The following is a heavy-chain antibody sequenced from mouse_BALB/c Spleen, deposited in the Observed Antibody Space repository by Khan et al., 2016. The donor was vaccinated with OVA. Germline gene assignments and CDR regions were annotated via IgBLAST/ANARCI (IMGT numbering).Heavy chain of an antibody. Sequence: QVQLKQSGAELARPGASVKMSCKASGYTFTTYTMHWVKQRPGQGLEWIGYINPNNDYTNYNQKFKDKATLTADKSSSTAYMQLSSLTSEDSAVYYCARKGAYYGYDGWFAYWGQGTLVTVSA. V-gene: IGHV1-4*01. CDR2: INPNNDYT. J-gene: IGHJ3*01. D-gene: IGHD2-14*01. CDR1: GYTFTTYT. CDR3: ARKGAYYGYDGWFAY.